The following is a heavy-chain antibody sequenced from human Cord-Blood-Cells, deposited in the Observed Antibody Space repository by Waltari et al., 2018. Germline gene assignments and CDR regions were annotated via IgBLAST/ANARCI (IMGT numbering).Heavy chain of an antibody. CDR3: ARAVVVPAAMGGNWFDP. Sequence: QVQLQQWGAGLLKPSETLSLTCAVYGGSFSGYYWSWIRQPPGEGLEWSGELNHIGSTNYNPSLKSRVTISVDTSKNQFSLKLSSVTAADTAVYYCARAVVVPAAMGGNWFDPWGQGTLVTVSS. CDR2: LNHIGST. J-gene: IGHJ5*02. D-gene: IGHD2-2*01. CDR1: GGSFSGYY. V-gene: IGHV4-34*01.